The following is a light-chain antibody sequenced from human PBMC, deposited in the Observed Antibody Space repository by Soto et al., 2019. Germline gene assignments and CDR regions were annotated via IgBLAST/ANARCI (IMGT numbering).Light chain of an antibody. CDR2: GAS. CDR3: LQYNNWWT. CDR1: QSVSSS. J-gene: IGKJ1*01. Sequence: DMVMTQSPATLSVSPGERATLSCRASQSVSSSLAWYQQKPGRSPRLLIYGASTRAIGIPARFSGSGSGTEFNLTISSLQSEDFAVYYCLQYNNWWTFGQGTKVEIK. V-gene: IGKV3-15*01.